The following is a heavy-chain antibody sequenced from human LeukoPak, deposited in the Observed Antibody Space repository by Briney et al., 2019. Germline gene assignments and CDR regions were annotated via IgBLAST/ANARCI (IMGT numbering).Heavy chain of an antibody. CDR2: INHSGST. D-gene: IGHD2-2*01. CDR3: ARGSYCSSTSCYGGGDWFDP. J-gene: IGHJ5*02. Sequence: SETLSLTCAVYGGSFSGYYWSWIRQPPGKGLEGIGEINHSGSTNYNPSLKSRVPISVDTSQNQFSLKPGSVTAADTAVYYCARGSYCSSTSCYGGGDWFDPWGQGTLVTVSS. V-gene: IGHV4-34*01. CDR1: GGSFSGYY.